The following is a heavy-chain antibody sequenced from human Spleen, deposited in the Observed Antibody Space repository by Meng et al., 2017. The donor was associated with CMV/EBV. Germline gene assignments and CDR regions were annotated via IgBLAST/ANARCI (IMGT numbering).Heavy chain of an antibody. V-gene: IGHV3-30*04. Sequence: GESLKISCAASGFTFSSYAMHWVRQAPGKGLEWVAVISYDGSNKYYADSVKGRFTISRDNSKNTLYLQMNSLRAEDTAVYYCARAHYDILTGYSGLDYWGQGTLVTVSS. CDR3: ARAHYDILTGYSGLDY. CDR2: ISYDGSNK. CDR1: GFTFSSYA. J-gene: IGHJ4*02. D-gene: IGHD3-9*01.